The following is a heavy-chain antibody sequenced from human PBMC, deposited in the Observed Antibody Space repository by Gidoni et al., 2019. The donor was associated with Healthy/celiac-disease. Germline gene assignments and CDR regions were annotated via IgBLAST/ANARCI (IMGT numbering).Heavy chain of an antibody. CDR3: ARHDRIYYYYGMDV. CDR1: GYSVTSYW. D-gene: IGHD3-22*01. CDR2: IYPCDSDT. J-gene: IGHJ6*02. V-gene: IGHV5-51*01. Sequence: EVQLVQSGAEVKTPGEPLKNDCTGSGYSVTSYWTGLVRQSPGKGLEWMVIIYPCDSDTSYRPSFQGQVPISAYKSISTAYLQLISLKASDTAMYYCARHDRIYYYYGMDVWGQGTTVTVSS.